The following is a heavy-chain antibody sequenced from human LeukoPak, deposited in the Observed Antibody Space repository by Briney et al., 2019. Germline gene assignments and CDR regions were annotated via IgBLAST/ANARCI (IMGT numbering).Heavy chain of an antibody. D-gene: IGHD6-6*01. Sequence: GGSLRLSCAASGFTFSSYWMHWVRQAPGKGLVWVSRISTDGSSAIYADSVKGRFTISRDNAKNTLYLQMNSLRAEDTAVYYCARDRLYSSYYFDYWGQGTLVTVSS. J-gene: IGHJ4*02. CDR2: ISTDGSSA. V-gene: IGHV3-74*01. CDR1: GFTFSSYW. CDR3: ARDRLYSSYYFDY.